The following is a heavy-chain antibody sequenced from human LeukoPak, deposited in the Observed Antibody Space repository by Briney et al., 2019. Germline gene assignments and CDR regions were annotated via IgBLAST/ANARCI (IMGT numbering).Heavy chain of an antibody. CDR1: GFTFSSYA. CDR2: ISGSGGST. CDR3: AKDELTQLLWFGEFEH. J-gene: IGHJ1*01. D-gene: IGHD3-10*01. V-gene: IGHV3-23*01. Sequence: GGSLRLSCAASGFTFSSYAMSWVRQAPGKGLEWVSAISGSGGSTHYADSVKGRFTISRDNSKNTLYLQMNSLRAEDTAVYYCAKDELTQLLWFGEFEHWGQGTLVTVSS.